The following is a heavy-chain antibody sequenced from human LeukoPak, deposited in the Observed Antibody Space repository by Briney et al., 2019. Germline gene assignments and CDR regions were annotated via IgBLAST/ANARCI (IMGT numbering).Heavy chain of an antibody. CDR3: ARDSSGYPDY. CDR2: IRSKADGGTT. Sequence: GGSLRLSCAASGFTFNNAWINWVRQAPGKGLEWVGRIRSKADGGTTDYAAPVKGRFTISRDNSKNTLYLQMNSLRAEDTAVYYCARDSSGYPDYWGQGTLVTVSS. J-gene: IGHJ4*02. D-gene: IGHD3-22*01. V-gene: IGHV3-15*07. CDR1: GFTFNNAW.